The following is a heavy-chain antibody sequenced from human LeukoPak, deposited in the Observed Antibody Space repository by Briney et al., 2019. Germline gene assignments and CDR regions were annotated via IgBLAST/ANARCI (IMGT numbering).Heavy chain of an antibody. CDR3: ASLVYYYYYMDV. Sequence: PSQTLSLTCTVSGGSISSGDYYWSWIRQPPGKGLEWIGYIYYSGSTYYNPSLKSRVTISVDTSKNQFSLKLSSVTAADTAVYYCASLVYYYYYMDVWGKGTTVTVSS. CDR1: GGSISSGDYY. D-gene: IGHD3-16*02. J-gene: IGHJ6*03. V-gene: IGHV4-30-4*08. CDR2: IYYSGST.